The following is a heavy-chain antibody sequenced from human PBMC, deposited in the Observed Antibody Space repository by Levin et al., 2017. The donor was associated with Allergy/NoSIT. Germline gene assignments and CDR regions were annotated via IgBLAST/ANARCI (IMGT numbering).Heavy chain of an antibody. Sequence: GESLKISCAASGFTFSSYGMPWVRQAPGKGLEWVAIISSDESHKYYADSVKGRFPISRDNSQNPLYLQMNSLRGEDTAVYYCASRGDMDVWGQGTTVTVSS. D-gene: IGHD3-10*01. CDR2: ISSDESHK. J-gene: IGHJ6*02. CDR3: ASRGDMDV. V-gene: IGHV3-30*03. CDR1: GFTFSSYG.